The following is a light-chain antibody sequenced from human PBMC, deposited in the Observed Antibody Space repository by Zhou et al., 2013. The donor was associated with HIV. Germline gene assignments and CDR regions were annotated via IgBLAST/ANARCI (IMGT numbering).Light chain of an antibody. CDR2: AAS. CDR3: QQYYSTPRFT. V-gene: IGKV1-NL1*01. Sequence: DIQMTQWPSSLSASVGDRVTITCRASQGISNSLAWYQQKPGKAPKVLVYAASRLESGVPSRFSGSGSGTFYTLTINSLQPEDFATYFCQQYYSTPRFTFGPGTRVDI. CDR1: QGISNS. J-gene: IGKJ3*01.